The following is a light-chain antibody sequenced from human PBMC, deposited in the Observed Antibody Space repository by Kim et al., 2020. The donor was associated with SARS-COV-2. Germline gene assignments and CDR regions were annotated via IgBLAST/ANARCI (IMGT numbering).Light chain of an antibody. V-gene: IGLV3-9*01. CDR3: QVWDSSTWV. J-gene: IGLJ3*02. Sequence: SYELTQPLSVSVALGQAARVSCGGSNIESKTVHWYQHNPGQAPLLVIYDNGKRPSGIPERFSGSNSGNTATLTISRAQAGDEADYYCQVWDSSTWVFGGG. CDR1: NIESKT. CDR2: DNG.